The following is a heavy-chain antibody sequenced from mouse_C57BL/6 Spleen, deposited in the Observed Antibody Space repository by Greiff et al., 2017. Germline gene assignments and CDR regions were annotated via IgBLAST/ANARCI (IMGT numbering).Heavy chain of an antibody. J-gene: IGHJ4*01. D-gene: IGHD1-1*01. V-gene: IGHV5-17*01. Sequence: EVQLVESGGGLVKPGGSLTLSCAASGFTFSDYGMHWVRQAPEKGLEWVAYISSGSSTIYYADTVKGRFTISRDNAKNTLFLQMTSLRSEDTAMYYCARITTVVATDYAMDYWGQGTSVTVSS. CDR2: ISSGSSTI. CDR3: ARITTVVATDYAMDY. CDR1: GFTFSDYG.